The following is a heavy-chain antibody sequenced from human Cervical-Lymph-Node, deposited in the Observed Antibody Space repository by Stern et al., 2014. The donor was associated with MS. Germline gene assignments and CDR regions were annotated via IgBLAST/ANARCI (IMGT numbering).Heavy chain of an antibody. V-gene: IGHV1-69*01. Sequence: VQLVQSGAEVKKPGSSVKASCQTSGGTFSTFAIGWVRQAPGPALEWMGGITPLFDATNYAQKFQGRLTITADESTRTAYMELSSLRPDDTAMYYCARGDSEAPIYYFDYWGQGTLVTVSS. D-gene: IGHD2-21*01. CDR3: ARGDSEAPIYYFDY. CDR1: GGTFSTFA. CDR2: ITPLFDAT. J-gene: IGHJ4*02.